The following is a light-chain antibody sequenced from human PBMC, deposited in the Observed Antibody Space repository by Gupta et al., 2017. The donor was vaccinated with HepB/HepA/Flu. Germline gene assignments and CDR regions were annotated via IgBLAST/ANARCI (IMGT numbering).Light chain of an antibody. J-gene: IGLJ3*02. CDR2: DVS. Sequence: QSALTQPASVSGSPGQSITISCTGTSSDVGGYNYVSWYQQHPGKTPKLVFYDVSNRPSGVSNRFSGYKSGNTASLTISGLQAEDEADYYCSSYTSSSTWVFGGGTKLTVL. V-gene: IGLV2-14*03. CDR3: SSYTSSSTWV. CDR1: SSDVGGYNY.